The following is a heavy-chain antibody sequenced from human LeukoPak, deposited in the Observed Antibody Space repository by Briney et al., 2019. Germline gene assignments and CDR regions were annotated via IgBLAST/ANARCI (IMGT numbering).Heavy chain of an antibody. CDR3: ARSFSGSYYFEY. Sequence: SQTLSLTCTVSGDSISSGRYYWSWVRQPAGKELEWIGRIYTSGKTDYNPYTPSLKSRVTVSLDTSKNQLSLFLTSVTAADTAMYYCARSFSGSYYFEYWGQGTLVTVSS. CDR2: IYTSGKT. CDR1: GDSISSGRYY. V-gene: IGHV4-61*02. D-gene: IGHD1-26*01. J-gene: IGHJ4*02.